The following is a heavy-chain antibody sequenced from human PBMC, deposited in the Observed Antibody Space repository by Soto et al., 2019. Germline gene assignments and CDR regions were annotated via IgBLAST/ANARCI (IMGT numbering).Heavy chain of an antibody. D-gene: IGHD2-2*01. V-gene: IGHV4-61*01. J-gene: IGHJ4*02. CDR3: ARENTSLFDY. CDR1: GGSISSSSYY. Sequence: SETLSLTCTVSGGSISSSSYYWGWIRQPPGKGLEWIGYIYYSGSTNYNPSLKSRVTISVDTSKNQFSLKLSSVTAADTAVYYCARENTSLFDYWGQGTLVTVSS. CDR2: IYYSGST.